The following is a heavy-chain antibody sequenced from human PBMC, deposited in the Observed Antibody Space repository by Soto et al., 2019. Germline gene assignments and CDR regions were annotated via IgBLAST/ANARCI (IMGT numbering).Heavy chain of an antibody. Sequence: AHLVESGGGLVQPGGSLRLSCAASGFTFRSFWMSWVRQAPGKGLEWVASIKEDGSETQSLDSVKGRFAISRDNARNAVYLQMSSLRVEDTAVYYCARVLVVSSAVGPESPYEAFDIWGQGTPVTVSS. CDR3: ARVLVVSSAVGPESPYEAFDI. J-gene: IGHJ3*02. D-gene: IGHD3-16*01. V-gene: IGHV3-7*01. CDR2: IKEDGSET. CDR1: GFTFRSFW.